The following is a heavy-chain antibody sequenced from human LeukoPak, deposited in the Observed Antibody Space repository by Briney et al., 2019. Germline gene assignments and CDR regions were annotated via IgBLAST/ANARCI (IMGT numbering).Heavy chain of an antibody. V-gene: IGHV3-48*01. J-gene: IGHJ4*02. CDR2: ISSSSSII. Sequence: GGSLRLSCAASGFTLSSFGMNWVRQAPGKGLEWVSYISSSSSIIFYADSVKGRFTISRDNAKNSLHLQMNSLRAEDTAVYYCARVIGGYSGYDFFDYWGQGTLVTVSS. CDR3: ARVIGGYSGYDFFDY. D-gene: IGHD5-12*01. CDR1: GFTLSSFG.